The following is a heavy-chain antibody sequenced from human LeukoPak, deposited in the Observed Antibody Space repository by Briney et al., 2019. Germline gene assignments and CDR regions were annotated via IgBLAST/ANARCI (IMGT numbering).Heavy chain of an antibody. CDR3: ARDRYTVVSWYFDF. CDR2: IYYSGST. V-gene: IGHV4-31*03. Sequence: PSETLSLTCTVSGGSISSGGYYWSWIRQHPGKGLEWIGYIYYSGSTYYNPSLKSRVTISVDTSKNQFSLKLSSVTAADTAVYYCARDRYTVVSWYFDFWGRGTLVTVSS. J-gene: IGHJ2*01. CDR1: GGSISSGGYY. D-gene: IGHD4-23*01.